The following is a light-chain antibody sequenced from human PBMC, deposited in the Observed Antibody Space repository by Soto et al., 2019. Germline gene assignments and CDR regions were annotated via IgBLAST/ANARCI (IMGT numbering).Light chain of an antibody. Sequence: EIVLTQSPGTLSLSPGERATLSCRASQSVSSNLAWYQQKPGQAPRLLIYGASTRATGIPARFSGSGSGTDFTLTISSLEPEDFAVYYCPQRSNWQGFTFGPGTKVDIK. CDR1: QSVSSN. J-gene: IGKJ3*01. V-gene: IGKV3D-11*02. CDR3: PQRSNWQGFT. CDR2: GAS.